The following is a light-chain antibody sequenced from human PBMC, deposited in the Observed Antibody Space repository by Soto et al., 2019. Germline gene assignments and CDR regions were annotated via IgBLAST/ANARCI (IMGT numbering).Light chain of an antibody. Sequence: IVMTESPLNLPFTRGDPASMSGRSSQILLYNNTYNYLDWYVQKPGQSPQLLIYFGSNRAPGVPDRFSGSGSGTDFTLKINRVEAEDVGTYYCMQALQSLSFGQGTLLEIK. CDR2: FGS. J-gene: IGKJ5*01. V-gene: IGKV2-28*01. CDR3: MQALQSLS. CDR1: QILLYNNTYNY.